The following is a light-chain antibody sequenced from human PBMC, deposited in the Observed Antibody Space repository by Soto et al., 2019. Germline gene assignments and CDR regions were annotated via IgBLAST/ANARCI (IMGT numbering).Light chain of an antibody. CDR2: KAS. CDR3: QQHSSSPWT. J-gene: IGKJ1*01. V-gene: IGKV1-5*03. CDR1: QSISSW. Sequence: DIQMTQSPSTLSASVGDRVTISCRASQSISSWLAWYQHKPGKAPKLLIYKASSLQSGVPSRFSGSGSGTEFTLTISTLQPDDFATYFCQQHSSSPWTFGQGTKVEIK.